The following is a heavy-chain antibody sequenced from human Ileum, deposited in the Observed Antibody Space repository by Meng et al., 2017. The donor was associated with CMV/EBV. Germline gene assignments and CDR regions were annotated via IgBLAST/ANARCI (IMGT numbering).Heavy chain of an antibody. J-gene: IGHJ4*02. CDR1: GGSFSGYY. Sequence: VQLQEWGVGLLKPSETLSLTCAVYGGSFSGYYWSLIRQVPGKGLEWIGEFNHYGSTNYNPSLKSRVTISVDTSKNQFSLNLSSVTAADTAVYYCASGKSNLEYWGQGTLVTVSS. CDR3: ASGKSNLEY. CDR2: FNHYGST. D-gene: IGHD4-11*01. V-gene: IGHV4-34*01.